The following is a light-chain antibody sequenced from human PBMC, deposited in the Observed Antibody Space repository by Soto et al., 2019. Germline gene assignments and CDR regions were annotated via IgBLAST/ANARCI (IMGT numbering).Light chain of an antibody. CDR1: SSDVGGFNY. Sequence: QSALTQPRSVSGSPGQSVTISCTGTSSDVGGFNYVSWYQHYAGKAPKLMIYDVTKRPSGVPDRFSGSKSGSTASLTVSGLQTEDEADYYCCSYAGTYTWVFGGGTKLTVL. CDR2: DVT. J-gene: IGLJ3*02. CDR3: CSYAGTYTWV. V-gene: IGLV2-11*01.